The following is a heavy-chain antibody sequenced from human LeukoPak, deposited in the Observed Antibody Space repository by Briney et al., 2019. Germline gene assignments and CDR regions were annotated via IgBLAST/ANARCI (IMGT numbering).Heavy chain of an antibody. J-gene: IGHJ1*01. D-gene: IGHD3-22*01. Sequence: AASVKVSCKVSGYTLTELSMHWVRQAPGKGLEWTGGFDPEDGETIYAQKFQGRVTMTEDTSTDTAYMELSSLRSEDTAVYYCATFDSAYYYDSSGYYYRYFQHWGQGTLVTVPS. V-gene: IGHV1-24*01. CDR2: FDPEDGET. CDR1: GYTLTELS. CDR3: ATFDSAYYYDSSGYYYRYFQH.